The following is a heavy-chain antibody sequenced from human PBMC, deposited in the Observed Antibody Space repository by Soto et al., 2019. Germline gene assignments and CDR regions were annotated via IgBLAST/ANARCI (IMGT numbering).Heavy chain of an antibody. CDR1: GGSISDYY. J-gene: IGHJ3*02. CDR2: ILYTGYT. CDR3: ARPMGIVVITPGGDAFDI. Sequence: LSLTCTVSGGSISDYYWSWIRQPPWKGLEWIGYILYTGYTNYNPSLKSRITISIDTSRNQFSLRLSSVTAADTAVYYCARPMGIVVITPGGDAFDIWGQGTMVTVSS. V-gene: IGHV4-59*08. D-gene: IGHD1-26*01.